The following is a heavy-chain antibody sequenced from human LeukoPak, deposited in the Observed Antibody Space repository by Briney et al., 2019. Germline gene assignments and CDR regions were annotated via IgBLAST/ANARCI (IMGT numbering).Heavy chain of an antibody. CDR1: GGTFSSYA. Sequence: SVKVSCKASGGTFSSYAISWVRQAPGQGLEWMGGIIPIFGTANYAQKFQGRVTITADESTSTAYMELSSLRSEDTAVYYCARDFGGVEEVVPAAKADYYYMDVWGKGTTVTVSS. CDR3: ARDFGGVEEVVPAAKADYYYMDV. V-gene: IGHV1-69*13. J-gene: IGHJ6*03. D-gene: IGHD2-2*01. CDR2: IIPIFGTA.